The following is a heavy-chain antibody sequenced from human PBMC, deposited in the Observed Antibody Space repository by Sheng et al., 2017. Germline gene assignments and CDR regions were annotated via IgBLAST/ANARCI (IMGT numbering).Heavy chain of an antibody. J-gene: IGHJ6*02. CDR1: GFTFTSYG. CDR3: AKRGYASGSWYYYGLDV. Sequence: QVQLVESGGGVVQPGRSLRLSCAASGFTFTSYGMHWVRQAPGKGLEWVAFISYDGSNKYYADSLKGRFTISRDNSKNTLCLQMNSLSAEDTGVYYCAKRGYASGSWYYYGLDVWGQGTTVTVSS. CDR2: ISYDGSNK. D-gene: IGHD5-12*01. V-gene: IGHV3-30*18.